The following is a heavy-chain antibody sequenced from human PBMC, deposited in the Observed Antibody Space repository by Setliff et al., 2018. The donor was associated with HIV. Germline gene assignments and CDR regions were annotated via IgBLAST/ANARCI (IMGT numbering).Heavy chain of an antibody. CDR3: ARGNDNGQRGGNYYFMDV. V-gene: IGHV4-59*12. CDR2: IYYSGDT. D-gene: IGHD4-17*01. CDR1: GGPLSSYY. J-gene: IGHJ6*03. Sequence: SETLSLTCTVSGGPLSSYYWNWIRQPPGKGLEWIGDIYYSGDTNYSPSLKSRVTISMDTSKNQFSLKLTSVTAADTAVYYCARGNDNGQRGGNYYFMDVWDKGTTVTVSS.